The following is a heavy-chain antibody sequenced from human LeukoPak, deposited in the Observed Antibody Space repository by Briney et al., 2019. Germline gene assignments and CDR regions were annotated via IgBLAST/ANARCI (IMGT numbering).Heavy chain of an antibody. J-gene: IGHJ4*02. Sequence: GGSLRLSCAASGFTFSSYSMNWVRQAPGKGLEWVSSISSSSSYIYYADSVKGRFTISRDNAKNSLYLQMNSLRAEDTAVYYCATLGIAVAGKALGYWGQGTLVTVSS. V-gene: IGHV3-21*01. CDR3: ATLGIAVAGKALGY. CDR1: GFTFSSYS. CDR2: ISSSSSYI. D-gene: IGHD6-19*01.